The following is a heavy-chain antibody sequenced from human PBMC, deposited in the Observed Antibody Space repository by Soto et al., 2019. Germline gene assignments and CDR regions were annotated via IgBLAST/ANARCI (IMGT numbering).Heavy chain of an antibody. V-gene: IGHV4-31*03. Sequence: QVQLQESGPGLVKPSQTLSLTCTVSGGSISSGGYYWSWIRQRPGKGLEWIGYIYYSGSTYYNPSRKSRVTISIDTSKNQFSLNLNSLTAADTAVYYCARITAFFYYFDFWGQGTLVTVSS. CDR3: ARITAFFYYFDF. CDR2: IYYSGST. J-gene: IGHJ4*02. CDR1: GGSISSGGYY.